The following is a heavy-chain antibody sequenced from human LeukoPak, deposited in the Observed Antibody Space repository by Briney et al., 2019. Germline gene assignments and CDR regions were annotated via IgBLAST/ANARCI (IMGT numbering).Heavy chain of an antibody. CDR3: ARILLVGATRGGGTHDAFDI. J-gene: IGHJ3*02. CDR2: IKQDGSEK. CDR1: GFTFSSYW. D-gene: IGHD1-26*01. V-gene: IGHV3-7*01. Sequence: GGSLRLSCAASGFTFSSYWMSWVRQAPGKGLEWVANIKQDGSEKYYVDSVKGRFTISRDNANNSLYLQMNSLRAEDTAVYYCARILLVGATRGGGTHDAFDIWGQGTMVTVSS.